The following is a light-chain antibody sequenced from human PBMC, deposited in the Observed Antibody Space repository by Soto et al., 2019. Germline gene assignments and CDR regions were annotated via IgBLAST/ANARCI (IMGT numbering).Light chain of an antibody. CDR1: QGIRSY. CDR2: AAS. J-gene: IGKJ2*01. V-gene: IGKV1-8*01. Sequence: AIRMTQSPSSFSASTGDRVTITCRAIQGIRSYLAWSQQKPGKAPKLLVYAASTLQYGVPSRFSGSGSGTDFTLTISCLQSEDFATYFCQQYYTYPQTFGQGTKLEIK. CDR3: QQYYTYPQT.